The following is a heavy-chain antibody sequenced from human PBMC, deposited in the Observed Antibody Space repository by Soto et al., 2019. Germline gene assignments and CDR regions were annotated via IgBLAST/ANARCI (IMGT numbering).Heavy chain of an antibody. CDR3: ARDRGYDAHDFYYNAMDV. V-gene: IGHV3-21*01. CDR1: GFTFRTYT. J-gene: IGHJ6*02. D-gene: IGHD2-15*01. Sequence: GGSLRLSCISSGFTFRTYTMDWVRQAPGKGLEWVSGIRGFSPYTFYAESVKGRFTISRDNAKNSLFLQMNSLRAEDTAVYYCARDRGYDAHDFYYNAMDVWGQGTTVTVSS. CDR2: IRGFSPYT.